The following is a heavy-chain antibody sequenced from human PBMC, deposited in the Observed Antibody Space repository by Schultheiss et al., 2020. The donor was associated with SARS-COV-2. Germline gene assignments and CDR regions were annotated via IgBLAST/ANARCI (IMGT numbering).Heavy chain of an antibody. Sequence: GGSLRLSCVASGFTFSSYAMYWVRQAPGKGLEWVVVISYDGSNHYYADSVKGRFTISRDNPKNTLYLQMNSLRAEDTAVYYCVRDRSWWTPYNCFDLWGRGTLVTVSS. J-gene: IGHJ5*02. CDR1: GFTFSSYA. D-gene: IGHD2-15*01. V-gene: IGHV3-30-3*01. CDR3: VRDRSWWTPYNCFDL. CDR2: ISYDGSNH.